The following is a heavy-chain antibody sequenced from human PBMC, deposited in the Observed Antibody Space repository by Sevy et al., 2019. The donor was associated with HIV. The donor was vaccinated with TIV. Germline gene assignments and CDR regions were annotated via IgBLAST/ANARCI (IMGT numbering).Heavy chain of an antibody. D-gene: IGHD6-19*01. CDR2: IKSKTDGGTT. CDR1: GFTFSNAW. V-gene: IGHV3-15*01. J-gene: IGHJ6*03. Sequence: GGSLRLSCAASGFTFSNAWMSWVRQAPGKGLEWVGRIKSKTDGGTTDYAAPVKGRFTISRDDSKNTLYLQMNSLKTEDTAVYYCTTDQWMASFYMDVWGKGTTVTVSS. CDR3: TTDQWMASFYMDV.